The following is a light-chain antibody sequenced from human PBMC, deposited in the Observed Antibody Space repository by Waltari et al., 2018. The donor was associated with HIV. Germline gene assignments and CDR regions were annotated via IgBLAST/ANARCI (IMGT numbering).Light chain of an antibody. CDR2: VNSDGSH. J-gene: IGLJ3*02. CDR1: SGHSHYA. V-gene: IGLV4-69*01. Sequence: QLVVTQSPSASASLVASVTLTCTLSSGHSHYAIAWLQQQPQKAPRYLMKVNSDGSHNRGDGIPDRFSGSSSGAERYLTISSLQSEDESDYFCQTWGTGVRVFGGGTKLTVL. CDR3: QTWGTGVRV.